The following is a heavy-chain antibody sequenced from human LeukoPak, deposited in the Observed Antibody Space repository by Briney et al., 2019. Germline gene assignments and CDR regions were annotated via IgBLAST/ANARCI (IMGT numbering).Heavy chain of an antibody. J-gene: IGHJ5*02. V-gene: IGHV1-69*13. CDR2: IIPIFGTA. D-gene: IGHD3-10*01. Sequence: SVKVSCKASGGTFSSYAINWVRQAPGQGLEWMGGIIPIFGTANYAQKFQGRVTITADESTSTAYMELSSLRSEDTAVYYCARGSAYYYGSGSYYNWFDPWGQGTLVTVSS. CDR1: GGTFSSYA. CDR3: ARGSAYYYGSGSYYNWFDP.